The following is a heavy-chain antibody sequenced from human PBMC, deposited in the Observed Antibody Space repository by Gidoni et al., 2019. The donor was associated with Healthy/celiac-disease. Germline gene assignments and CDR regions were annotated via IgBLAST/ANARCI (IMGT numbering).Heavy chain of an antibody. CDR1: GGTFSSYA. Sequence: QLQLVQSGAEVKKPGSSVKVSCKASGGTFSSYAISWVRQAPGQGLEWMGGIIPIFGTANYAQKFQGRVTITADESTSTAYMELSSLRSEDTAVYYCARVVTGPQRSGYSYGLWYFDYWGQGTLVTVSS. CDR2: IIPIFGTA. J-gene: IGHJ4*02. V-gene: IGHV1-69*01. CDR3: ARVVTGPQRSGYSYGLWYFDY. D-gene: IGHD5-18*01.